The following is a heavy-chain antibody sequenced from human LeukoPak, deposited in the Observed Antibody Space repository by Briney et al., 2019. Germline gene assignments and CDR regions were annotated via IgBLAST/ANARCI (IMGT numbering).Heavy chain of an antibody. V-gene: IGHV3-53*01. CDR1: GFTVSSNY. J-gene: IGHJ4*02. D-gene: IGHD3-22*01. CDR3: ARERVAYYYDSSGPLNDY. Sequence: PGGSLRLSCAASGFTVSSNYMSWVRQAPGKGLEWVAVIYSGGSTYYADSVKGRFTISRDNSKNTLYLQMNSLRAEDTAVYYCARERVAYYYDSSGPLNDYWGQGTLVTVSS. CDR2: IYSGGST.